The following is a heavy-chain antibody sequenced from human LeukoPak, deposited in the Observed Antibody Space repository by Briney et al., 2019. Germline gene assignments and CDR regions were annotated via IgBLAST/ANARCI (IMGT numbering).Heavy chain of an antibody. J-gene: IGHJ1*01. Sequence: ASVKVSCKASGYTFTSYGISWVRQAPGQGLEWMGWISGYNGNTNYAQKLQGRVTMTTDTSTSTAYMELRSLRSDDTAVYYCATVGDYGYLLVGYFQHWGQGTLVTVSS. V-gene: IGHV1-18*01. D-gene: IGHD4-17*01. CDR1: GYTFTSYG. CDR3: ATVGDYGYLLVGYFQH. CDR2: ISGYNGNT.